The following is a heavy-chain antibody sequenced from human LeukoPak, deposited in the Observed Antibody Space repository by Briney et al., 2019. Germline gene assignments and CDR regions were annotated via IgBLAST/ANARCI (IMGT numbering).Heavy chain of an antibody. CDR3: AKRASIVGATGGHYGMDV. J-gene: IGHJ6*02. Sequence: PGRSLRLSCAASGFTFSSYGMHWVRQAPGKGLGWVAVISYDGSNKYYADSVKGRFTISRDNSKNTLYLQMNSLRAEDTAVYYCAKRASIVGATGGHYGMDVWGQGTTVTVSS. CDR1: GFTFSSYG. D-gene: IGHD1-26*01. CDR2: ISYDGSNK. V-gene: IGHV3-30*18.